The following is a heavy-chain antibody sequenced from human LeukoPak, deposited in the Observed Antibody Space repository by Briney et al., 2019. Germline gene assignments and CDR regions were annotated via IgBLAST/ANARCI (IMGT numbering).Heavy chain of an antibody. CDR3: ARWELSGEGRYFDY. D-gene: IGHD1-26*01. V-gene: IGHV1-2*04. CDR2: INPNTGGT. CDR1: GYTFTSYD. Sequence: ASVKVSCKASGYTFTSYDINWVRQATGQGLEWMGWINPNTGGTGYAQKFQDWVTMTRDTSISTVYMELNRLKSDDTAVYYCARWELSGEGRYFDYWGQGTLVTVSS. J-gene: IGHJ4*02.